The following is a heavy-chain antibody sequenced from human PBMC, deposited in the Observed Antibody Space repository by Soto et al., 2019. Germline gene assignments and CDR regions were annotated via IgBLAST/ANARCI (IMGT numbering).Heavy chain of an antibody. Sequence: EVQLVESGGGLVQPGGSLRLSCAASGFPFSSYWMHWVRQVPRKGLVWVSRISGDGRTTHYADFAKGRFTISRDNAKNTMYLQMNSLRVDDTAVYYCARRDWNGGYCDFWGQGIPVTASS. CDR1: GFPFSSYW. CDR3: ARRDWNGGYCDF. V-gene: IGHV3-74*01. J-gene: IGHJ4*02. CDR2: ISGDGRTT. D-gene: IGHD1-1*01.